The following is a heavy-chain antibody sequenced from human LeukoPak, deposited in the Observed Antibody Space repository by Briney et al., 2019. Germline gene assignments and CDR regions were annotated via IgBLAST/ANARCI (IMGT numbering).Heavy chain of an antibody. CDR1: GGSVRNYY. J-gene: IGHJ4*02. Sequence: KPSETLSLTCTVSGGSVRNYYWSRIRQSPGKGLEWIGYMHSSGSTNYNLSLKSRITMSIDTSKNQFSLNLRSVTAADTAVYYCARDIRIVGATLYFDYWGQGTLVTVSS. CDR2: MHSSGST. D-gene: IGHD1-26*01. V-gene: IGHV4-59*02. CDR3: ARDIRIVGATLYFDY.